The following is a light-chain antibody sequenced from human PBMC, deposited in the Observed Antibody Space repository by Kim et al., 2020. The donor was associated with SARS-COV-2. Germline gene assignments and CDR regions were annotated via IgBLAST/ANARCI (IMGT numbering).Light chain of an antibody. V-gene: IGKV1-39*01. CDR2: SAS. CDR3: QQSYNTPPIT. Sequence: DIQMTQSPSSLSASVGDRVTITCRASQTIHIYLNWYQQKPGKAPKLLIESASSLQSGVPSMFSGSGSGTDFTLTITSVQPEDLATYYCQQSYNTPPITFGQGTRLEIK. CDR1: QTIHIY. J-gene: IGKJ5*01.